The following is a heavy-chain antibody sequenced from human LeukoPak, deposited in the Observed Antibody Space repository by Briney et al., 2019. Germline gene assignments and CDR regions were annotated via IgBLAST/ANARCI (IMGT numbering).Heavy chain of an antibody. V-gene: IGHV4-4*07. Sequence: SETLSLTCTVSGGSISSYYWSWIRQPTGKGLEWIGRIYTSGSTNYNPSLKSRVTMSVDTSKNQFSLKLSSVTAADTAVYYCARDSSSWYSWYYFDYWGQGTLVTVSS. CDR3: ARDSSSWYSWYYFDY. CDR1: GGSISSYY. J-gene: IGHJ4*02. D-gene: IGHD6-13*01. CDR2: IYTSGST.